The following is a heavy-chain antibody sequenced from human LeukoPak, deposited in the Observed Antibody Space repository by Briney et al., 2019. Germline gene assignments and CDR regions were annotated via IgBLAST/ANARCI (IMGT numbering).Heavy chain of an antibody. D-gene: IGHD3-22*01. J-gene: IGHJ4*02. CDR3: ARGKSGYSP. CDR1: GYTFTEHY. Sequence: ASVKVSCKVSGYTFTEHYIHWVRQSPGQGLEWMGLINPNSGAANYTQKFRGRVIMTRDTSISTAYMHLSRLRSDDTAVYYCARGKSGYSPWGQGTPVTVSS. V-gene: IGHV1-2*02. CDR2: INPNSGAA.